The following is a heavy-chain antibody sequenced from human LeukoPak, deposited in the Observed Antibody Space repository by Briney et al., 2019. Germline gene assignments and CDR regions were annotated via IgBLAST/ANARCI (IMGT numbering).Heavy chain of an antibody. V-gene: IGHV1-46*01. CDR1: GYTFTGYY. D-gene: IGHD3-16*01. CDR3: AQVGGTVNDI. Sequence: ASVKVSCKASGYTFTGYYMHWVRQAPGQGLEWMGIINPSGGSTSYAQKFQGRVTMTRDMSTGTVYMELSSLRVEDTAIYYCAQVGGTVNDIWGQGTRVTVSS. CDR2: INPSGGST. J-gene: IGHJ4*02.